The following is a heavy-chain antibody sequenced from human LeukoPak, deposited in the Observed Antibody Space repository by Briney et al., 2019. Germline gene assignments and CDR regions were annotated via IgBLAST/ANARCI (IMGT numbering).Heavy chain of an antibody. CDR3: ARLTTSNPRHLDY. Sequence: GESLKISCKGSGYSFTSYWIGWVGQFPGKGLEWMGIIYPGDSDTRYSPSFQGQVTISADKSISTAYLQWSSLKASDTAMYYCARLTTSNPRHLDYWGQGTLVTVSS. D-gene: IGHD1-14*01. CDR2: IYPGDSDT. J-gene: IGHJ4*02. V-gene: IGHV5-51*01. CDR1: GYSFTSYW.